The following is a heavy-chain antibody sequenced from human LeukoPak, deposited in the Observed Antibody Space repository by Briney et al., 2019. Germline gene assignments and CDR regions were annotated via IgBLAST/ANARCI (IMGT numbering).Heavy chain of an antibody. CDR2: IKQDGSEK. J-gene: IGHJ4*02. CDR1: GLTFSRYW. CDR3: ARLVSSSSY. Sequence: GGSLRLSCAASGLTFSRYWMSWVRQAPGKGLEWVANIKQDGSEKYYVDSVKGRFTISRDNAKNSLYLQMNSLRAEDTAVYYCARLVSSSSYWGQGTLVTVSS. V-gene: IGHV3-7*01. D-gene: IGHD2-2*01.